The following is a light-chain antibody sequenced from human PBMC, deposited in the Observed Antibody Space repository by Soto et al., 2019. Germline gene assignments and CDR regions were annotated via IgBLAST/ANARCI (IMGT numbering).Light chain of an antibody. CDR2: DVS. CDR3: SAYTSSSTPVV. Sequence: QSALTQPASVSGSPGQSITISCTGTSSDVGGCNYVYWYQQHPGKAPKLMIYDVSNRPSGVSNRFSGSKSGNTASLTISGVEAEDEADYYCSAYTSSSTPVVFGGGTKLTVL. V-gene: IGLV2-14*01. J-gene: IGLJ2*01. CDR1: SSDVGGCNY.